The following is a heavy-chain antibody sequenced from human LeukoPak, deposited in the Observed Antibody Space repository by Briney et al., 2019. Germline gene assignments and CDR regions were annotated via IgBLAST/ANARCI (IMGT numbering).Heavy chain of an antibody. CDR2: IYYSGST. V-gene: IGHV4-39*07. CDR1: GGSISSSSYY. D-gene: IGHD5-12*01. J-gene: IGHJ4*02. Sequence: KDSETLSLTCTVSGGSISSSSYYWGWIRQPPGKGLEWIGSIYYSGSTYYNPSLKSRVTISVDTSKNQFSLKLSSVTAADTAVYYCARVGGYDFFFDYWGQGTLVTVSS. CDR3: ARVGGYDFFFDY.